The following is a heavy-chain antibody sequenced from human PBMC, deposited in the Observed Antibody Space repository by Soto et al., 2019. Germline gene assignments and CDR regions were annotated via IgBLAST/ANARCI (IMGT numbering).Heavy chain of an antibody. CDR1: GGYFSGYY. CDR3: ARVQDY. CDR2: MYHSGST. J-gene: IGHJ4*02. Sequence: SETLSLTCAVYGGYFSGYYWNWIRQPPGKGLEWIGYMYHSGSTYYNPSLKSRVTISIDRSKNQFSLKLSSVTAADTAVYYCARVQDYWGQGILVTVSS. V-gene: IGHV4-34*01. D-gene: IGHD1-1*01.